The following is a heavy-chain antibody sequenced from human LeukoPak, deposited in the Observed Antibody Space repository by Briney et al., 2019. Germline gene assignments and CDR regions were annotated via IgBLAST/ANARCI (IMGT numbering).Heavy chain of an antibody. CDR2: ISSSSSTI. Sequence: TGGSLRLSCAASGFTLSTYTMNWVRQAPAKGLQWFSYISSSSSTIYYADSVKGRFTISRDNAKNSLYLQMNSLRDEDTAVYYCAREYSSSSGRAFDIWGQGTMVTVSS. CDR1: GFTLSTYT. J-gene: IGHJ3*02. CDR3: AREYSSSSGRAFDI. V-gene: IGHV3-48*02. D-gene: IGHD6-6*01.